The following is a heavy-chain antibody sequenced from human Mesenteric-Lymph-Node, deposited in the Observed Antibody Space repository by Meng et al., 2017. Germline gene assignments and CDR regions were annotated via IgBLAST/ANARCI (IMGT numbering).Heavy chain of an antibody. CDR1: GFTFSSYE. D-gene: IGHD5-12*01. CDR3: ARDEVGYSGYDYSPPRY. CDR2: ISSSGTTI. V-gene: IGHV3-48*03. Sequence: GGSLRLSCAASGFTFSSYEMNWVRQAPGKGLEWVSYISSSGTTIYYADSVKGRFTISRDNAKNSLYLQINSLRAEDTAVYYCARDEVGYSGYDYSPPRYWGQGTLVTVSS. J-gene: IGHJ4*02.